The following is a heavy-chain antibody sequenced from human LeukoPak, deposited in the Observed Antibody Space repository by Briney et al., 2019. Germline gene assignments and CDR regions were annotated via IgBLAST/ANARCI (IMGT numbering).Heavy chain of an antibody. D-gene: IGHD1-26*01. CDR1: GGSISSGGYS. CDR2: IYYSGST. J-gene: IGHJ4*02. CDR3: ARVPDAWELGSVTSGGEYYFDY. V-gene: IGHV4-61*08. Sequence: SETLSLTCAVSGGSISSGGYSWSWIRQPPGKGLEWIGYIYYSGSTNYNPSLKSRVTISVDTSKNQFSLKLSSVTAADTAVYYCARVPDAWELGSVTSGGEYYFDYWGQGTLVTVSS.